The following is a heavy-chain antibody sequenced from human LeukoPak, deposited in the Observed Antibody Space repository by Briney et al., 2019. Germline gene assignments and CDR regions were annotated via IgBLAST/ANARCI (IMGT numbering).Heavy chain of an antibody. J-gene: IGHJ4*02. V-gene: IGHV3-7*03. CDR2: IKDDGSGE. Sequence: GGSLRLSCVASGFTFTSYWMAWVRQTPGKGLEWVADIKDDGSGEYYVDSVKGRFTISRDNAKKSLYLQMNSLRAEDTAVYYYARARRGDHFDYWGQGTLVTVSS. CDR1: GFTFTSYW. CDR3: ARARRGDHFDY. D-gene: IGHD2-21*02.